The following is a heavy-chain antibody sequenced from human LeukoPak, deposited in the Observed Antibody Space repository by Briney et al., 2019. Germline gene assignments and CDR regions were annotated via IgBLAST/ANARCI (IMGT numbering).Heavy chain of an antibody. Sequence: GVSLRLSCAASGFTFSSYGMHWVRQAPGKGLEWVAFIRYDGSNKYYADSVKGRFTISRDNSKNTLYLQMNSLRAEDTAVYYCPKGNLGYCSGGSCRYYYYYGMDVWGQGTTVTVSS. V-gene: IGHV3-30*02. CDR1: GFTFSSYG. CDR2: IRYDGSNK. D-gene: IGHD2-15*01. J-gene: IGHJ6*02. CDR3: PKGNLGYCSGGSCRYYYYYGMDV.